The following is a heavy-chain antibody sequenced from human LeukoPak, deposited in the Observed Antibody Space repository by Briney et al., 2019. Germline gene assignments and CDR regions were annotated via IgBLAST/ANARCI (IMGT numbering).Heavy chain of an antibody. V-gene: IGHV1-24*01. D-gene: IGHD5-12*01. CDR3: ATDYGGYSGYDLVRVFDY. Sequence: ASVKVSCKVSGYTLTELSMHWVRQAPGKGLEWMGGFDPEDGETIYAQKFQGRVTMTEDTSTDTAYMELSSLRSEDTAVYYCATDYGGYSGYDLVRVFDYWGQGTLVTVSS. CDR2: FDPEDGET. J-gene: IGHJ4*02. CDR1: GYTLTELS.